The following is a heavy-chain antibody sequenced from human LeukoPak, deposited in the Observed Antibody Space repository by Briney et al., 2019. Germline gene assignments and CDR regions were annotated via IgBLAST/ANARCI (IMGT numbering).Heavy chain of an antibody. CDR3: ARGAGYYDILTGYIRGYFFDY. V-gene: IGHV4-59*01. J-gene: IGHJ4*02. D-gene: IGHD3-9*01. CDR1: GGSISSYY. CDR2: IYYSGST. Sequence: PSETLSLTCTVSGGSISSYYWSWIRQPPGKGLEWIGYIYYSGSTSYNPSLKSRVTTSVDTSKNQFSLKLSSVTAADTAVYYCARGAGYYDILTGYIRGYFFDYWGQGILVTVSS.